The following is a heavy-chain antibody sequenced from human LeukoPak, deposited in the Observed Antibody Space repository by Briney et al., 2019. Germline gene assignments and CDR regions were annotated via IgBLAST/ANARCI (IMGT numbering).Heavy chain of an antibody. CDR2: IYSGGST. V-gene: IGHV3-53*01. Sequence: GGSLRLSCAASGFTFSSNYMSWVRQAPGKGLEWVSVIYSGGSTYFADSVKGRFTISRDNSKNTLYLQMNSLRAEDTAVYYCARDRHGYYYYYMDVWGKGTTVTISS. CDR1: GFTFSSNY. CDR3: ARDRHGYYYYYMDV. D-gene: IGHD6-6*01. J-gene: IGHJ6*03.